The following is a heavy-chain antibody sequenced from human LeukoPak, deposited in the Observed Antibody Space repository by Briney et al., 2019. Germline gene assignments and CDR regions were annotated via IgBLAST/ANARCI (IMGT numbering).Heavy chain of an antibody. J-gene: IGHJ5*02. D-gene: IGHD3-10*01. CDR3: ARDRITTVRGAINWFDP. Sequence: GASVKVSCKASGYTFTGYYMHWVRQAPGQGLEWMGWINPNSGGTNYAQKFQGRVTMTRDTSISTAYMELSGLRSDDTAVYYCARDRITTVRGAINWFDPWGQGTLVTVSS. V-gene: IGHV1-2*02. CDR2: INPNSGGT. CDR1: GYTFTGYY.